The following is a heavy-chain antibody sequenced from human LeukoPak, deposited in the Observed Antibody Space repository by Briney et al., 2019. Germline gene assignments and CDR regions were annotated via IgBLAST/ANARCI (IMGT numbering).Heavy chain of an antibody. V-gene: IGHV1-69*05. D-gene: IGHD2-15*01. CDR2: IIPIFGTA. J-gene: IGHJ5*02. CDR1: GGTFSSYA. CDR3: AREEGNCSGGSCYSGNWFDP. Sequence: ASVKVSCKASGGTFSSYAISWVRQAPGQGLEWMGGIIPIFGTANYAQEFQGRVTITTDESTSTAYMELSSLRSEDTAVYYCAREEGNCSGGSCYSGNWFDPWGQGTLVTVSS.